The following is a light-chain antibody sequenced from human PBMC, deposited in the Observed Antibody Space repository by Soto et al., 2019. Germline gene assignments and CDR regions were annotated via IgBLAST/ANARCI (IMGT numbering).Light chain of an antibody. Sequence: EMMLTQARATLSLSPGERATLSCRASQSVSSYLAWYQQKPGQAPRLLIYDASNRATGIPARFSGSGSGTDFTLTISSLEPEDFAVYYCQQRSNWPPLFTFGPGTKVDIK. CDR1: QSVSSY. V-gene: IGKV3-11*01. CDR2: DAS. J-gene: IGKJ3*01. CDR3: QQRSNWPPLFT.